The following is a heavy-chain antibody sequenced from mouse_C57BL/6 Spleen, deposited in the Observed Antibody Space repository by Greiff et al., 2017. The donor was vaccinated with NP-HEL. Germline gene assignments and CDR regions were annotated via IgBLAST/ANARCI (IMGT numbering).Heavy chain of an antibody. D-gene: IGHD1-1*01. CDR2: IYPGDGDT. J-gene: IGHJ1*03. CDR1: GYAFSSSW. CDR3: ARGGDGSYWYFDV. Sequence: VKLQQSGPELVKPGASVKISCKASGYAFSSSWMNWVKQRPGKGLEWIGRIYPGDGDTNYNGKFKGKATLTADKSSSTAYMQLSSLTSEDSAVYFCARGGDGSYWYFDVWGTGTTVTVSS. V-gene: IGHV1-82*01.